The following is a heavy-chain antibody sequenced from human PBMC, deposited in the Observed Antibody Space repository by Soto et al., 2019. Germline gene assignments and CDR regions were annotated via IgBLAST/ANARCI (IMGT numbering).Heavy chain of an antibody. CDR3: ARDDLASRLVRGYFYYYGMDV. D-gene: IGHD6-6*01. Sequence: GASVKVSCKASGGTFSSYAISWVRQAPGQGLEWMGGIMPIFGTANYAQQFQGRVTITADESTSTAYMELSSLRAEDTAVYYCARDDLASRLVRGYFYYYGMDVWGQGTTVTVSS. CDR2: IMPIFGTA. V-gene: IGHV1-69*13. J-gene: IGHJ6*02. CDR1: GGTFSSYA.